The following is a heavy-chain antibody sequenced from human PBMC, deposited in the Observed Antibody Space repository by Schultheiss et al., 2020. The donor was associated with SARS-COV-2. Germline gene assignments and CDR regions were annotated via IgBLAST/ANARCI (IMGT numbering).Heavy chain of an antibody. Sequence: GESLKISCAASGFTFSDYYMSRIRQAPGKGLEWVSYISSSSSTIYYADSVKGRFTISRDNAKNSLYLQMNSLRAEDTAVYYCARGGGNWNGYWGQGTLVTVSS. CDR1: GFTFSDYY. D-gene: IGHD1-1*01. CDR2: ISSSSSTI. V-gene: IGHV3-11*04. CDR3: ARGGGNWNGY. J-gene: IGHJ4*02.